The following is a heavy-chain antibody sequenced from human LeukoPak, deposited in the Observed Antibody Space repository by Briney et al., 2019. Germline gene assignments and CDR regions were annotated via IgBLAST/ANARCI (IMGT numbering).Heavy chain of an antibody. CDR1: GGSFSGYY. CDR3: ARGRATTTVTTWRVGKGYYFVY. Sequence: PSETLSLTCAVYGGSFSGYYWSWLRQPPGKGLEWFGEINHSGSTNYNPSLKSRVTISVDTSKNQFSLKLSSVTAADTAVYYCARGRATTTVTTWRVGKGYYFVYWGEGTLVTVSS. D-gene: IGHD4-17*01. J-gene: IGHJ4*02. CDR2: INHSGST. V-gene: IGHV4-34*01.